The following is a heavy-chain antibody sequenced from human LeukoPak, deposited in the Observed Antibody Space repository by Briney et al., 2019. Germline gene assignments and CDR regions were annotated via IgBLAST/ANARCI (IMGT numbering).Heavy chain of an antibody. D-gene: IGHD4-17*01. CDR1: GYTFTIYA. V-gene: IGHV1-3*01. CDR2: INAGNGNT. Sequence: ASVTVSCKASGYTFTIYAMHWVRQAPGQRLEWMGWINAGNGNTKYSQKFQGRVTITRDTSASTAYMELSSLRSEDTAVYYCARSVTHDAFDIWGQGTLVSVSS. CDR3: ARSVTHDAFDI. J-gene: IGHJ3*02.